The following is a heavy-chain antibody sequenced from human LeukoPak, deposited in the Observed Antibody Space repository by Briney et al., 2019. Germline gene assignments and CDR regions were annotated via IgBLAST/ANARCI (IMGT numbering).Heavy chain of an antibody. V-gene: IGHV1-2*02. CDR1: GYTFTGYY. D-gene: IGHD2-2*01. CDR3: ARGGYCSSTSCYVIDY. CDR2: INPNSGGT. J-gene: IGHJ4*02. Sequence: GASVKVSCKASGYTFTGYYMHWVRQAPGQGLEWMGWINPNSGGTNYAQKFQGRVTMTRDTSISTAYMELSRLRSDDTAVYYCARGGYCSSTSCYVIDYWGQGTLVTVSS.